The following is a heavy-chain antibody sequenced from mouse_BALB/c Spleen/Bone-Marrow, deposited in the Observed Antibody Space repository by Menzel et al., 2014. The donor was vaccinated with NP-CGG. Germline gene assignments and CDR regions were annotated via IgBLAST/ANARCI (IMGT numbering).Heavy chain of an antibody. CDR2: NDPYSGGT. CDR3: ARLCTPAVPDY. CDR1: GYAFTNYN. J-gene: IGHJ2*01. V-gene: IGHV1S135*01. Sequence: EVKLVESGPELVKPGASVKVSCKASGYAFTNYNMYWVKQSHGKSLEWIGYNDPYSGGTNYNQKFKGKATLTVDKSSSTAYTYLTRLTPEDTAVYYCARLCTPAVPDYWGQDTTLSDSP. D-gene: IGHD6-1*01.